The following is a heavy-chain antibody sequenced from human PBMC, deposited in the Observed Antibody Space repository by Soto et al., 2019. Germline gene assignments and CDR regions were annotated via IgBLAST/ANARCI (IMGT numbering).Heavy chain of an antibody. CDR3: TKAHQGIRD. CDR2: ISSSDGST. Sequence: PGGSLRLSCAASGFTFSNYAMSWVRQAPGKGLEWVSSISSSDGSTYYADSVKGRFTISRDNSKNTLFLQMNSLRAEDTAMYYCTKAHQGIRDRGQGTLVTVSS. D-gene: IGHD3-3*02. CDR1: GFTFSNYA. J-gene: IGHJ4*02. V-gene: IGHV3-23*01.